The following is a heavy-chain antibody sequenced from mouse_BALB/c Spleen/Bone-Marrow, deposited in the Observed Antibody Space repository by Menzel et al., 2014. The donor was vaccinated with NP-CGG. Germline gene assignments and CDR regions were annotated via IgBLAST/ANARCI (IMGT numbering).Heavy chain of an antibody. CDR2: INPSTGYT. Sequence: QVQLQQSGAELAKPGASVKMSCKASGYTFTNYWMHWVKQRPGQGLERIGYINPSTGYTEHNQKFKDKATLTADKSSSTAYMQLSSLTSEDSAVYYCARIYYYGRDYWGQGTTLTVSS. CDR1: GYTFTNYW. V-gene: IGHV1-7*01. D-gene: IGHD1-1*01. CDR3: ARIYYYGRDY. J-gene: IGHJ2*01.